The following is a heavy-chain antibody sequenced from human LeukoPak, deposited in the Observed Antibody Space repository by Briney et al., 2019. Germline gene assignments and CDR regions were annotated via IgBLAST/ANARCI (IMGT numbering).Heavy chain of an antibody. D-gene: IGHD3-22*01. CDR2: INSDGSST. V-gene: IGHV3-74*01. CDR3: AREGYYDSSFDY. Sequence: GGSLRLSCAASGFTFSSYSMNWVRQAPGKGLVWVSRINSDGSSTSYADSVKGRFTISRDNAKNTLYLQMNSLRAEDTAVYYCAREGYYDSSFDYWGQGTLVTVSS. CDR1: GFTFSSYS. J-gene: IGHJ4*02.